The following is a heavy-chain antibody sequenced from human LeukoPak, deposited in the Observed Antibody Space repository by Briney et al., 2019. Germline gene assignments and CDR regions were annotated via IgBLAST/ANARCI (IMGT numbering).Heavy chain of an antibody. Sequence: ASVKVSCKASGYTFTSNGISWVRQAPGQGLEWMGRISAYNDNTNFAQKFQGRVTMTTDTSTSTAYMELRSLRSDDTAVYSCARQGDTAMAYFDYWGQGTLVTVSS. J-gene: IGHJ4*02. CDR2: ISAYNDNT. V-gene: IGHV1-18*01. CDR3: ARQGDTAMAYFDY. CDR1: GYTFTSNG. D-gene: IGHD5-18*01.